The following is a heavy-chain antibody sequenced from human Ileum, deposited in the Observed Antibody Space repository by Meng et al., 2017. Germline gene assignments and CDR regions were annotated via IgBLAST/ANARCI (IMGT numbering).Heavy chain of an antibody. J-gene: IGHJ4*02. CDR1: GASINNYY. V-gene: IGHV4-4*07. D-gene: IGHD2-21*02. CDR3: ARTKFCGGDSCYSNYLDC. CDR2: IFSSGST. Sequence: SETLSLTCTVSGASINNYYWSWVRQPAGKGLEWIGRIFSSGSTNYNPSLKSRVTMSVDTSKSQFSLKLSSVTAADPAVYYCARTKFCGGDSCYSNYLDCWGQGTLVTVSS.